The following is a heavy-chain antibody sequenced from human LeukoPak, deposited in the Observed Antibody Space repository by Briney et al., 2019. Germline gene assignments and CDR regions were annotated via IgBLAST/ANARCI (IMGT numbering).Heavy chain of an antibody. J-gene: IGHJ4*02. D-gene: IGHD5-18*01. Sequence: GGPLILSCAASGFTFSSYGMHWVRQAPGKGLEWVAVISYDGSNKYYADSVKGRFTISRDNAKNTLYLQMNSLRAEDTAVYYCANVDTEDYWGQGTLVTVSS. V-gene: IGHV3-30*18. CDR3: ANVDTEDY. CDR2: ISYDGSNK. CDR1: GFTFSSYG.